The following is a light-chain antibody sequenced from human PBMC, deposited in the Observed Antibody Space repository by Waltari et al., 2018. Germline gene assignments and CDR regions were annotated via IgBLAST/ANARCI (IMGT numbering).Light chain of an antibody. CDR1: SSDVGGYNY. CDR3: SSYTSSSTPYV. V-gene: IGLV2-14*01. J-gene: IGLJ1*01. Sequence: QSALTQPASVSASPGQSITIPCTGTSSDVGGYNYVYWYQQHPGKAPKLMIYDVSKRPSGVSNRFSGSKSGNTASLTISGLQAEDEADYYCSSYTSSSTPYVFGTGTKVTVL. CDR2: DVS.